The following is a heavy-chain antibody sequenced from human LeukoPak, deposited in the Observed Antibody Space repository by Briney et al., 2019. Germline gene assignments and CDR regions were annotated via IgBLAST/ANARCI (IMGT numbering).Heavy chain of an antibody. Sequence: GGSLRLSCAASGFTFSSYDMHWVRQATGKGLEWVSAIGTAGDTYYPGSVKGRFTISRENAKNALYLQMNSLRAGDTAVYYCARERRYQQRTMGAFDIWGQGTMVTVSS. CDR1: GFTFSSYD. J-gene: IGHJ3*02. V-gene: IGHV3-13*01. CDR2: IGTAGDT. CDR3: ARERRYQQRTMGAFDI. D-gene: IGHD6-13*01.